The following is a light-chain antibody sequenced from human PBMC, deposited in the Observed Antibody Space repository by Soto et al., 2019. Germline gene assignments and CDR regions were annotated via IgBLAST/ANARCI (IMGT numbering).Light chain of an antibody. CDR1: QSVSRN. CDR2: GAS. Sequence: EIVLTQAPTTLSVAPGGRDTLSCRASQSVSRNLAWYQQKPGQPPRLLIYGASSRATGIPDRFSGSGSGTDFTLTISRLEPEDFAVYYCQQYRTFGQGTKVDI. J-gene: IGKJ1*01. CDR3: QQYRT. V-gene: IGKV3-20*01.